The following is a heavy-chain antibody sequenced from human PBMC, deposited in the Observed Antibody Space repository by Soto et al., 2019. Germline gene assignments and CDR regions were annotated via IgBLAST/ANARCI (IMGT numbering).Heavy chain of an antibody. J-gene: IGHJ6*02. Sequence: QVQLVQSGAEVKKPGASVKVSCKASGYTFTSYGISWVRQAPGQGLEWMGWISAYNGNTNYAQKRQGRVTVNTDKSTSKDYVELRSRRSDDTAVYYSARDVLDYLGELPDPYYSYYGMDVWGQGTTVAVSS. CDR2: ISAYNGNT. V-gene: IGHV1-18*04. CDR3: ARDVLDYLGELPDPYYSYYGMDV. D-gene: IGHD3-16*01. CDR1: GYTFTSYG.